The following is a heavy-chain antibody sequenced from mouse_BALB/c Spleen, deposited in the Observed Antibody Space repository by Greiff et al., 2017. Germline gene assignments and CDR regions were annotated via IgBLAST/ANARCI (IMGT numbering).Heavy chain of an antibody. CDR2: IYPYNGGT. CDR1: GYTFTDFN. J-gene: IGHJ3*01. V-gene: IGHV1S29*02. Sequence: VQLQQSGPELVKPGASVKISCKASGYTFTDFNMHWVKQSHGKSLEWIGYIYPYNGGTGYNQKFKSKATLTVDNSSSTAYMELRSLTSEDSAVYYCATGSSGYRAWFAYWGQGTLVTVSA. D-gene: IGHD3-1*01. CDR3: ATGSSGYRAWFAY.